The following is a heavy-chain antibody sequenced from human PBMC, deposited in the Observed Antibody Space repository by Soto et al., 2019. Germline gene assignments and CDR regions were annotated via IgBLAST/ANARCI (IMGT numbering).Heavy chain of an antibody. Sequence: QGHLVQSGAEVKKPGASVKVSCKASGYIFNNHAMHWVRQAPGQRLEWMVWINAGNGNTYYSQNFKDKVTFTRDTIATTVFMELTSLTSEDTAVYYCARDQSGIGYYVDWFDPWGQGTLVTVSS. CDR1: GYIFNNHA. CDR3: ARDQSGIGYYVDWFDP. J-gene: IGHJ5*02. D-gene: IGHD3-10*02. V-gene: IGHV1-3*01. CDR2: INAGNGNT.